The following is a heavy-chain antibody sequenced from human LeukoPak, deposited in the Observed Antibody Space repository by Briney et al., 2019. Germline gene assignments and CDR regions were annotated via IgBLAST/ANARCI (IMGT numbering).Heavy chain of an antibody. V-gene: IGHV4-34*01. D-gene: IGHD3-10*01. Sequence: SRVTISVDTSKNQFSLKLSSVTAADTAVYYCARGPITMVREVRRYYYYMDVWGKGTTVTVSS. J-gene: IGHJ6*03. CDR3: ARGPITMVREVRRYYYYMDV.